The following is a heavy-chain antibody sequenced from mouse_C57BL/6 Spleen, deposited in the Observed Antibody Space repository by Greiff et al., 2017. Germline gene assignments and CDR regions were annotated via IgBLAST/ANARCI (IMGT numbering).Heavy chain of an antibody. V-gene: IGHV1-78*01. J-gene: IGHJ4*01. D-gene: IGHD1-1*01. CDR2: IYPRDGST. Sequence: QVQLQQSDAELVKPGASVKISCKVSGFTFTDHTIHWMKQRPEQGLEWIGYIYPRDGSTKYNEKFKGKAALTADKSSSTAYMQLNSLTSEDSAVYFCARYYGSSYYAMDYWGQGTSVTVSS. CDR1: GFTFTDHT. CDR3: ARYYGSSYYAMDY.